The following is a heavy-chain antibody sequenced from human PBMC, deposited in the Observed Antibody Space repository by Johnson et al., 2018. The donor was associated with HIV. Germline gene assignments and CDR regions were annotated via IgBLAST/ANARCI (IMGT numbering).Heavy chain of an antibody. D-gene: IGHD6-13*01. J-gene: IGHJ3*02. CDR3: AKCIWGSSLIDAFDI. CDR1: GFTFDDYT. CDR2: ISWDGGST. Sequence: VQLVESGGGVVQPGRSLRLSCAASGFTFDDYTMHWVRQAPGKGLEWVSLISWDGGSTYYADSVKGRFTISRDNAKNSLYLQMNSLRDEDTAGYYCAKCIWGSSLIDAFDIWGQGTMVTVS. V-gene: IGHV3-43*01.